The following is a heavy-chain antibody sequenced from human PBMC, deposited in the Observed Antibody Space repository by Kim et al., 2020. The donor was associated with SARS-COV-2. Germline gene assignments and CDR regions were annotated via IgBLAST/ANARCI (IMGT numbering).Heavy chain of an antibody. V-gene: IGHV4-34*01. CDR1: GGSFSGYY. J-gene: IGHJ4*02. CDR3: AVRPRITRWGSYFDY. CDR2: INHSGST. D-gene: IGHD3-16*01. Sequence: SETLSLTCAVYGGSFSGYYWSWIRQPPGKGLEWIGEINHSGSTNYNPSLKSRVTISVDTSKNQFSLKLSSVTAADTAVYYCAVRPRITRWGSYFDYWGQGTLVTVSS.